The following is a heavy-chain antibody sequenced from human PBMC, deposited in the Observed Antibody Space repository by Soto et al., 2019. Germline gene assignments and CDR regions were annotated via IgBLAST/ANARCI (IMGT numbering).Heavy chain of an antibody. Sequence: SETLSLTCTVSGGSISSYYWSWIRQPPGKGLEWIGYIYYSGSTNYNPSLKSRVTISVDASKNQFSLKLSSVTAADTAVYYCARGFYDFWSGPVYNYYGMDVWGQGTTVTVSS. CDR1: GGSISSYY. V-gene: IGHV4-59*08. CDR3: ARGFYDFWSGPVYNYYGMDV. J-gene: IGHJ6*02. CDR2: IYYSGST. D-gene: IGHD3-3*01.